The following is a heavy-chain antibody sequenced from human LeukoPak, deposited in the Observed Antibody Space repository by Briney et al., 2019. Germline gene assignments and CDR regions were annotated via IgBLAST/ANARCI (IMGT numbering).Heavy chain of an antibody. CDR2: INQEESQK. CDR3: VGGDWGARDSFYL. D-gene: IGHD2-21*02. CDR1: GFTHSIYW. Sequence: GGSLTLSCAPSGFTHSIYWVSWLRQAPGKGREWVAKINQEESQKYYVEDAKGRITIHRDNAKNSFVLQVSSRGDEDTSVYYCVGGDWGARDSFYLWGRGTMVTVS. V-gene: IGHV3-7*01. J-gene: IGHJ3*01.